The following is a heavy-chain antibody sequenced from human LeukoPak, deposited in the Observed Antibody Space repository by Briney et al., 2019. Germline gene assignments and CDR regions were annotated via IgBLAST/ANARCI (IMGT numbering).Heavy chain of an antibody. CDR3: ARGKGLPAEYYMDV. CDR2: INPSGGST. Sequence: GASVKVSCKASGYTFTGYYMHWVRQAPGQGLEWMGIINPSGGSTSYAQKFQGRVTITADKSTSTAYMELSSLRSEDTAVYYCARGKGLPAEYYMDVWGKGTTVTVSS. J-gene: IGHJ6*03. D-gene: IGHD4-11*01. CDR1: GYTFTGYY. V-gene: IGHV1-46*01.